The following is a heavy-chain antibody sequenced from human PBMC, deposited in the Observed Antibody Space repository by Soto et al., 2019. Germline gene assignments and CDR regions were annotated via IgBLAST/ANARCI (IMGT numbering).Heavy chain of an antibody. CDR2: MKPNSVNT. J-gene: IGHJ4*02. CDR3: ARWLNSYYDILTGSGTHFDS. Sequence: ASVEASCNASGYTFTSYDINWVRQATGQGLEWIGSMKPNSVNTGYAQKFQSRVTMTRNSAISTAYMQLSQLRSKHTAVYHGARWLNSYYDILTGSGTHFDSWGQGTLVTVSS. CDR1: GYTFTSYD. D-gene: IGHD3-9*01. V-gene: IGHV1-8*01.